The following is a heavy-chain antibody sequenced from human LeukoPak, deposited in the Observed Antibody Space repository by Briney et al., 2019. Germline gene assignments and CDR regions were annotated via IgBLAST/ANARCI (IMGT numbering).Heavy chain of an antibody. CDR1: GYTLTELS. CDR2: FDPEDGET. Sequence: ASVKVSCKVSGYTLTELSMYWVRQAPGKGLEWMATFDPEDGETIYAQQFQGRVTISEDTSADTAYMQLTSLRSDDTAIYYCAAGIAVPSGFDYWGQGTLVTVSS. J-gene: IGHJ4*02. CDR3: AAGIAVPSGFDY. V-gene: IGHV1-24*01. D-gene: IGHD6-19*01.